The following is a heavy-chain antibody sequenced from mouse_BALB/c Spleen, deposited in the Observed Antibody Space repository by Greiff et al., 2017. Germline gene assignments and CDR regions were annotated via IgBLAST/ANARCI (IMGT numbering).Heavy chain of an antibody. CDR1: GYTFTSYW. CDR2: INPSTGYT. Sequence: QVQLQQSGAELAKPGASVKMSCKASGYTFTSYWMHWVKQRPGQGLEWIGYINPSTGYTEYNQKFKDKATLTADKSSSTAYMQLSSLTSDDSAVYFCARRPMITKYAMDYWGQGTSVTVSS. CDR3: ARRPMITKYAMDY. J-gene: IGHJ4*01. D-gene: IGHD2-4*01. V-gene: IGHV1-7*01.